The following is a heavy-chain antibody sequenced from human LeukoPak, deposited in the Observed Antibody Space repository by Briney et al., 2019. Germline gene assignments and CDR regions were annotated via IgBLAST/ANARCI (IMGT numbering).Heavy chain of an antibody. Sequence: WASVKVSCKASGYTFTSYDINWVRQATGQGLEWMGWMNPNSSNTGYAQKFQGRVTMTRNTSISTAYMELSSLRSEDTAVYYCARESDDSSGPMGFWGQGTLVTVSS. CDR1: GYTFTSYD. CDR2: MNPNSSNT. D-gene: IGHD3-22*01. J-gene: IGHJ4*02. V-gene: IGHV1-8*01. CDR3: ARESDDSSGPMGF.